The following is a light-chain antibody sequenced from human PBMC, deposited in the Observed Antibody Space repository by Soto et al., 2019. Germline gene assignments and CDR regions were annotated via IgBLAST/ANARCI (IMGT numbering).Light chain of an antibody. CDR2: DAS. J-gene: IGKJ4*01. Sequence: EIVLTQSPATLSLSPGERATLSCRASQSVTSHLAWYQQKPGQAPRLLIYDASNRATGIPARFSGSGSGTDFTLTISSLEPEDFAVYYCQQRIKWLTFGGGTKVQIK. CDR1: QSVTSH. CDR3: QQRIKWLT. V-gene: IGKV3-11*01.